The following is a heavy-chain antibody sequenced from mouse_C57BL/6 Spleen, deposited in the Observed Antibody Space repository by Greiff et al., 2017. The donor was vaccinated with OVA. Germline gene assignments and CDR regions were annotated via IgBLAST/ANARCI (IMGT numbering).Heavy chain of an antibody. CDR1: GYTFTSYW. CDR2: IDPNSGGT. Sequence: QVQLKQSGAELVKPGASVKLSCKASGYTFTSYWMHWVKQRPGRGLEWIGRIDPNSGGTKYNEKFKSKATLTVDKPSSTAYMQLSSLTSEDSAVYYCARGVTTVVEDFDYWGQGTTLTVSS. V-gene: IGHV1-72*01. D-gene: IGHD1-1*01. CDR3: ARGVTTVVEDFDY. J-gene: IGHJ2*01.